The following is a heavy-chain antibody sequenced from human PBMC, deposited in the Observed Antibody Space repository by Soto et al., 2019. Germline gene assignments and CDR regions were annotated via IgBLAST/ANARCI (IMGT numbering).Heavy chain of an antibody. J-gene: IGHJ4*02. D-gene: IGHD6-13*01. CDR1: GFTFSSSA. CDR3: AKVPYSSSWYYFDY. CDR2: ISCGGGST. V-gene: IGHV3-23*01. Sequence: PGGSLRLSCAASGFTFSSSAMSWVRQAPGKGLEWVSAISCGGGSTYYADSVKGRFTVSRDNSKNTLYLQMNSLRAEDTAVYYCAKVPYSSSWYYFDYWGQGTLVTVSS.